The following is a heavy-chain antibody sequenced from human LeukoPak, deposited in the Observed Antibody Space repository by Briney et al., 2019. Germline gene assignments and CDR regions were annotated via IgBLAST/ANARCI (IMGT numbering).Heavy chain of an antibody. CDR2: INHSGST. V-gene: IGHV4-34*01. CDR3: ARGVDGYKA. D-gene: IGHD5-24*01. Sequence: SETLSLTCAVYGGSFSGYYWSWIRQPPGKGLEWIGEINHSGSTNYNPSLKSRVTISVDTSKNQFSLKLSSVTAADTAVYYCARGVDGYKAWGQGTLVTVSS. J-gene: IGHJ5*02. CDR1: GGSFSGYY.